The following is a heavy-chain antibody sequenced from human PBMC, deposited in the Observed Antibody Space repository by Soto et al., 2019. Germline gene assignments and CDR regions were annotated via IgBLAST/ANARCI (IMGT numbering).Heavy chain of an antibody. CDR2: IYTSGTT. CDR1: GGSISNYY. CDR3: ARQATYSSSCYDY. J-gene: IGHJ4*01. Sequence: SETLSLTCTVSGGSISNYYWTWIRQPAGKGLEWIGRIYTSGTTNYNPSLKSRVTMSVDTSKNQFSLKLSSVTAADTALYYCARQATYSSSCYDYWGHGTLVTVSS. V-gene: IGHV4-4*07. D-gene: IGHD6-13*01.